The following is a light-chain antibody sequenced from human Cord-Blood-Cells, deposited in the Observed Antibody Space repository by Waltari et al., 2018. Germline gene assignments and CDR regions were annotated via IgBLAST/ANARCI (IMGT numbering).Light chain of an antibody. CDR1: SSDVGSYNL. V-gene: IGLV2-23*02. J-gene: IGLJ3*02. Sequence: QSALTQPASVSGSPGQSITISCTGTSSDVGSYNLVSWYQQHPGKAPKLMIYEVSKRPSGVDTRCSAAKSGNTASRTSSGLQAEDEADYYCCSYAGSSTWVFGGGTKLTVL. CDR2: EVS. CDR3: CSYAGSSTWV.